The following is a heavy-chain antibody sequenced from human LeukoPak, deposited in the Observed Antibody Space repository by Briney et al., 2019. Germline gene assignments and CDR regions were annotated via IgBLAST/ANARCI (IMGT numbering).Heavy chain of an antibody. Sequence: ASVKVSCKASGYTFTGYYMHWVRQAPGQGLEWMGWINPNSGGTNYAQKFQGRVTMTRDMSTSTVYMELSSLRSEDTAVYYCARGDYGDYGWFDPWGQGTLVTVSS. CDR3: ARGDYGDYGWFDP. CDR1: GYTFTGYY. D-gene: IGHD4-17*01. V-gene: IGHV1-2*02. CDR2: INPNSGGT. J-gene: IGHJ5*02.